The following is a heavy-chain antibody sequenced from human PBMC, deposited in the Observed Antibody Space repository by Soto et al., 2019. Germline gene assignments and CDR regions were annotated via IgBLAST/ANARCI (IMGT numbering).Heavy chain of an antibody. Sequence: GESLKISFKGSGYSFTSYWIGWVRQMPGKGLEWMGIIYPGDSDTRYSPSFQGQVTISADKSISTAYLQWSSLKASDTAMYYCARQRWLQSYYYYGMDVWGQGTTVTVSS. D-gene: IGHD4-4*01. CDR2: IYPGDSDT. V-gene: IGHV5-51*01. CDR1: GYSFTSYW. CDR3: ARQRWLQSYYYYGMDV. J-gene: IGHJ6*02.